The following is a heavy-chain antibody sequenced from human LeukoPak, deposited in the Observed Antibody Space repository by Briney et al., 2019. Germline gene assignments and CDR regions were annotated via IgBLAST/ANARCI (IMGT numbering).Heavy chain of an antibody. V-gene: IGHV3-23*01. Sequence: GGSLRLSCTASGFTFRSYAMSWVRQAPGKGLEWVSAISGSGGSTYYADSVKGRFTISRDNSKNTLCLQMNSLRAEDTAVYYCAKVQWLVPRFDYWGQGTLVTVSS. CDR2: ISGSGGST. CDR1: GFTFRSYA. J-gene: IGHJ4*02. CDR3: AKVQWLVPRFDY. D-gene: IGHD6-19*01.